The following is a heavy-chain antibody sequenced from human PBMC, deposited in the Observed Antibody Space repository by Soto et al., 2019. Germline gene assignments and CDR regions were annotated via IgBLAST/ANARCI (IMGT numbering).Heavy chain of an antibody. V-gene: IGHV3-23*01. Sequence: GGSLRLSCAASGFTFRGFAMSWVRQSPGRGLEWVSTIGALVSNAFYADSVRGRFTISRDNSNNILYLQMNSLRAEDTAVYYFAKDSRLPDFGLVIYALDIWGQGTMVTVSS. CDR1: GFTFRGFA. CDR3: AKDSRLPDFGLVIYALDI. J-gene: IGHJ3*02. D-gene: IGHD3-3*01. CDR2: IGALVSNA.